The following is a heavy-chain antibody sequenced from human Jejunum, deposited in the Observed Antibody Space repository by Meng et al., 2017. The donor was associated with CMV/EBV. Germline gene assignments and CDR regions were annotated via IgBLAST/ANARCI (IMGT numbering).Heavy chain of an antibody. CDR3: ARVESRGYYYFDY. J-gene: IGHJ4*02. CDR1: CDSLRNYF. CDR2: CSPGGNI. D-gene: IGHD3-22*01. V-gene: IGHV4-4*07. Sequence: HLQASGPALGRPSYTLSLPRTIPCDSLRNYFWSWIREAPGKILEWIGSCSPGGNINYSPSLKGRLTMSVDTSNNQIFLNVTSVTAADTALYYCARVESRGYYYFDYWGQGILVTVSS.